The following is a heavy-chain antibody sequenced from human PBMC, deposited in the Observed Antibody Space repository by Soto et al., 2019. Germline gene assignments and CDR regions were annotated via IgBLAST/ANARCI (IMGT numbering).Heavy chain of an antibody. CDR1: GSTFSSYS. CDR3: AKGIVVVVAATTLFDY. J-gene: IGHJ4*02. D-gene: IGHD2-15*01. CDR2: ISYEGSNK. Sequence: GGSLRLSSAASGSTFSSYSMHWVPKAQGRGLEGVAVISYEGSNKYYAASVKGRFTISRDNSKNQLYLQLNSLSAEDTAVYYCAKGIVVVVAATTLFDYWGQGTLVTVSS. V-gene: IGHV3-30*18.